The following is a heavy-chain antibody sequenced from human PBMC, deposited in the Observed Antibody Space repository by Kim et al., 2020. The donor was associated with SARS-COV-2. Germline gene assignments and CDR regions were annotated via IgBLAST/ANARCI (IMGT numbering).Heavy chain of an antibody. CDR3: ARERRYYYGSGSYVD. Sequence: ASVKVSCKASGYTFTSYGISWVRQALGQGLEWMGWISAYNGNTNYAQKLQGRVTMTTDTSTSTAYMELRSLRSDDTAVYYCARERRYYYGSGSYVDWGQGTLVTVSS. J-gene: IGHJ4*02. CDR2: ISAYNGNT. V-gene: IGHV1-18*01. D-gene: IGHD3-10*01. CDR1: GYTFTSYG.